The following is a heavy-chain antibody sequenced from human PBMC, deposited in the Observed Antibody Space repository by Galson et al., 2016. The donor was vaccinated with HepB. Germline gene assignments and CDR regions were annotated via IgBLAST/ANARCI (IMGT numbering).Heavy chain of an antibody. CDR2: ISSSSSTI. CDR1: GFTFSSYS. D-gene: IGHD3-10*01. CDR3: VYYYGSGSYYKRDY. J-gene: IGHJ4*02. Sequence: SLRLSCAASGFTFSSYSMNWVRQAPGKGLEWVSYISSSSSTIYYADSVKGRFTISRDNAKNSLYLQMNSLRAEDTAVYYCVYYYGSGSYYKRDYWGQGTLVTVSS. V-gene: IGHV3-48*01.